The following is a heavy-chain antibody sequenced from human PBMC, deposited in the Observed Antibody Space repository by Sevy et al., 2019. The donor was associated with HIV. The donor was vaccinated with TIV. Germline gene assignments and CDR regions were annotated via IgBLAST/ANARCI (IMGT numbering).Heavy chain of an antibody. V-gene: IGHV4-34*01. CDR1: GGSFSGYY. CDR3: ARSWHYDFWSGYYTRTTDNWFDP. CDR2: INHSGST. Sequence: SETLSLTCAVYGGSFSGYYWSWIRQPPGKGLEWIGEINHSGSTNYNPSLKSRVTISVDTSKNQFSLKLSSVTDADTAVDYCARSWHYDFWSGYYTRTTDNWFDPWGQGTLVTVSS. D-gene: IGHD3-3*01. J-gene: IGHJ5*02.